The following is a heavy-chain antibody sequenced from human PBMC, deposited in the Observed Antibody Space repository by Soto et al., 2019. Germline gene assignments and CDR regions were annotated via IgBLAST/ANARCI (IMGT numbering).Heavy chain of an antibody. CDR1: GGSCSGYY. CDR3: ARGLYDLSIAARVFDY. V-gene: IGHV4-34*01. CDR2: INHSGST. J-gene: IGHJ4*02. Sequence: SETLSLTCAVYGGSCSGYYWSWIRQPPGKGLEWIGEINHSGSTNYNPSLKSRVTISVDTSKNQFSLKLSSVTAADTAVYYCARGLYDLSIAARVFDYWGQGSLVTVSS. D-gene: IGHD6-6*01.